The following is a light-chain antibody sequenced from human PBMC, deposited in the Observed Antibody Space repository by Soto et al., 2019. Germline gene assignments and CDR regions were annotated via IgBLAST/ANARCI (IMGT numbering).Light chain of an antibody. Sequence: DIQMTQSPSALYASVGDRVTITCQASQPISNYLNWYQQKPGKAPDLLIDDVIKLKRVVPPRFSGSGFGTVFSFAISSLQPEDIATYYCQQYDNLPLTFGGGTKVEIK. CDR3: QQYDNLPLT. CDR1: QPISNY. J-gene: IGKJ4*01. V-gene: IGKV1-33*01. CDR2: DVI.